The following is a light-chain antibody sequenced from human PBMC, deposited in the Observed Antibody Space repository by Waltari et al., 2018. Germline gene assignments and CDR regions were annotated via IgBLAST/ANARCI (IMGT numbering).Light chain of an antibody. Sequence: QSALTQPASVSGSPGQSITIRSTRTSSDVGGYNYVSWYQQHPGKAPKLMIYDVSNRPSGVSNRFSGSKSGNTASLTISGLQAEDEADYYCSSYISSSTLELFGGGTSLTVL. J-gene: IGLJ2*01. CDR2: DVS. CDR3: SSYISSSTLEL. V-gene: IGLV2-14*03. CDR1: SSDVGGYNY.